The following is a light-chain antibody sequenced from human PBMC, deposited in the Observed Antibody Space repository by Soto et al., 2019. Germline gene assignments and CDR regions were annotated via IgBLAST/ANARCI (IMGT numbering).Light chain of an antibody. CDR3: CSYAGSYRPYV. CDR1: SSDVGGYNY. CDR2: DVS. Sequence: QSALTQPRSVSGSPGQSVTISCTGTSSDVGGYNYVSWYQPHPGRAPKLMIYDVSKRPLGVPDRFSGSKSGNAASLTISGLQAKDEADYDCCSYAGSYRPYVFGTGTKLTV. J-gene: IGLJ1*01. V-gene: IGLV2-11*01.